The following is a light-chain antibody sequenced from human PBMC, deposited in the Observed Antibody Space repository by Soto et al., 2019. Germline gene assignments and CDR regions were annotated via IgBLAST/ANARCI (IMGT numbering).Light chain of an antibody. Sequence: QSALTQPDSVSGSHGQSITISCTGTSSDVGGYNYFSWYQQHPGKAPKLMIYDVSIRPSGVSNRFSGSTSSTTASLTISGLQAEDEADYYCSSYTSSSTSVFGTGTKGTVL. V-gene: IGLV2-14*01. CDR1: SSDVGGYNY. CDR2: DVS. J-gene: IGLJ1*01. CDR3: SSYTSSSTSV.